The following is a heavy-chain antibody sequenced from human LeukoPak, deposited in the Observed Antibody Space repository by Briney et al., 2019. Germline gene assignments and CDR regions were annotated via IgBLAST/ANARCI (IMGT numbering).Heavy chain of an antibody. CDR2: MSPNSGDT. CDR1: GYTFTSYD. V-gene: IGHV1-8*01. Sequence: ASVKVSCKASGYTFTSYDINWVRHATGQGLEWLGWMSPNSGDTGYAQKFQGRVTMTSDSSISTAYMELSSLRSEDTAIYYCVRTPPNWGFDYWGQGTLVTVSS. J-gene: IGHJ4*02. D-gene: IGHD7-27*01. CDR3: VRTPPNWGFDY.